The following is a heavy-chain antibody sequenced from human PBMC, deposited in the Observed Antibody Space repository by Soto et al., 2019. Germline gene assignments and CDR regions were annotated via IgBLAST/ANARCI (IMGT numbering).Heavy chain of an antibody. CDR1: GYSFTSYG. V-gene: IGHV1-18*04. CDR3: ARGSEEEGLDSCGFYSNFHY. D-gene: IGHD3-22*01. CDR2: ISAYNGNT. Sequence: QVQLVQSEAEVKKPGASVKVSCKASGYSFTSYGISWVRQAPGQGLEWMGWISAYNGNTKYAQKFQGRVTLTTDTSTDTAYMELRSLRSDDTAVYFCARGSEEEGLDSCGFYSNFHYWGQGTLVPVSS. J-gene: IGHJ4*02.